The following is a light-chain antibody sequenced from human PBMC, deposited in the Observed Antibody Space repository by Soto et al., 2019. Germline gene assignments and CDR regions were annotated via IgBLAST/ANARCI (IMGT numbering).Light chain of an antibody. V-gene: IGLV1-40*01. J-gene: IGLJ2*01. CDR1: SSNIGAGYD. CDR2: GYN. Sequence: QSVLTQPPSVSVAPGQRVTISCTGSSSNIGAGYDVHWYQQLPGTAPKLLVYGYNNRPSGVPDRFSVSKSGTSASLTITGLQTEDEADYYCQSYDSSLSAWVFGGGTKLTVL. CDR3: QSYDSSLSAWV.